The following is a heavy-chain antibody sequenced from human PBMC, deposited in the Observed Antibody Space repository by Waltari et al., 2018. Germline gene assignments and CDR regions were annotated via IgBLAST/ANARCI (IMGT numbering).Heavy chain of an antibody. Sequence: QVQLVESGGGVVQPGGSPRRSCAASGFTFSSYGMHWVRQAPGKGLEWVAFIRYDGSNKYYADSVKGRFTISRDNSKNTLYLQMNSLRAEDTAVYYCAKPTDSSGYYPDYWGQGTLVTVSS. D-gene: IGHD3-22*01. J-gene: IGHJ4*02. V-gene: IGHV3-30*02. CDR3: AKPTDSSGYYPDY. CDR1: GFTFSSYG. CDR2: IRYDGSNK.